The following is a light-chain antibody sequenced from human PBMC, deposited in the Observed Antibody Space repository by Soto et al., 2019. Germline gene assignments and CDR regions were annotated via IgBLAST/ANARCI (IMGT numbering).Light chain of an antibody. CDR3: QQYTSYMYT. J-gene: IGKJ2*01. CDR2: DVT. CDR1: QSINEY. Sequence: DIQMTQSPSTLSASVGDRVTITCRASQSINEYLAWYQHKPGKAPKLLIYDVTTLGRGVPSRFSGSGSETEFTLTISSLQPDDFASYYCQQYTSYMYTFGQGTELKIK. V-gene: IGKV1-5*01.